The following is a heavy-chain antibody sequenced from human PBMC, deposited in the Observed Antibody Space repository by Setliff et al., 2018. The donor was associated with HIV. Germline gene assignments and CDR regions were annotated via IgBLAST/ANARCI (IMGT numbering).Heavy chain of an antibody. CDR1: GFTFSTYA. D-gene: IGHD3-10*01. CDR2: ISSGGDT. Sequence: GGSLRLSCAASGFTFSTYAMAWVRQAPGKGLEWVSTISSGGDTYYGASVKGRFTISRDNSKKTLYLQMNSLRAEDTAVYYCARKPRDGYYIDYWGQGILVTVSS. J-gene: IGHJ4*02. V-gene: IGHV3-23*01. CDR3: ARKPRDGYYIDY.